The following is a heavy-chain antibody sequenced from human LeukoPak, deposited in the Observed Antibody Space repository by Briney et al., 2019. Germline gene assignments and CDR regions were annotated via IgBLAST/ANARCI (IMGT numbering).Heavy chain of an antibody. V-gene: IGHV3-23*01. Sequence: PGGSLRLSCAASGFTFSTYAMSWVRQAPGQGLEWVLAISGSGGSTYYADSVKGRFTISRDNSKNTLYLQMNSLRAEDTAIYYCARDSPTFDIWGQGTMVTVSS. CDR1: GFTFSTYA. J-gene: IGHJ3*02. CDR2: ISGSGGST. CDR3: ARDSPTFDI.